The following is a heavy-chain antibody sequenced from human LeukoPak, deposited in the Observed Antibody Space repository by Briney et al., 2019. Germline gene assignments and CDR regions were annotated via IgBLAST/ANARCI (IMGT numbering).Heavy chain of an antibody. CDR1: GGSISSSSYY. D-gene: IGHD1-1*01. Sequence: PSETLSLTCTVSGGSISSSSYYWGWIRQPPGKGLEWIGSIYYSGSTYYNPSLKSRVTISVDTSKNQFSLKLSSVTAADTAVYYCAREANVGSYLGYWGQGTLVTVSS. J-gene: IGHJ4*02. V-gene: IGHV4-39*02. CDR2: IYYSGST. CDR3: AREANVGSYLGY.